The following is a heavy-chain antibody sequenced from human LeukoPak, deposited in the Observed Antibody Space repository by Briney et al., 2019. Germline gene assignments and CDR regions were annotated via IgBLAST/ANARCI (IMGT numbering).Heavy chain of an antibody. CDR2: IYYSGST. CDR1: GGSLSDYS. J-gene: IGHJ1*01. CDR3: ARESGYFQH. Sequence: SEALSLTCTVSGGSLSDYSWSWIRQPPGKGLEWFGYIYYSGSTNYNPSLKSRVTISVDTSKNQFSLKLSSVTAADTAVYYCARESGYFQHWGQGTLVTVSS. V-gene: IGHV4-59*01.